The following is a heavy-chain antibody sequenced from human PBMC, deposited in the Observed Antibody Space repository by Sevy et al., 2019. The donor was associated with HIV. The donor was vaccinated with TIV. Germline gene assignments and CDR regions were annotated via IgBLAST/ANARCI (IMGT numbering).Heavy chain of an antibody. D-gene: IGHD2-8*01. CDR1: GFTFSKYS. J-gene: IGHJ4*02. CDR3: AREGCTKPHDY. Sequence: GGSLRLSCVASGFTFSKYSMSWVRRPPGKGLEWVSTLSFGCGEINYADSVKGRFTISRDNSKSSVYLQMNNLRPEDTAVYYCAREGCTKPHDYWGQGTLVTVSS. V-gene: IGHV3-23*01. CDR2: LSFGCGEI.